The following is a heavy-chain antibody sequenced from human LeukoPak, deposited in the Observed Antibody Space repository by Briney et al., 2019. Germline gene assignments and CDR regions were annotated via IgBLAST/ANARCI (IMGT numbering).Heavy chain of an antibody. CDR1: GHTLHLYA. J-gene: IGHJ4*02. D-gene: IGHD4-17*01. Sequence: GGTVSLPRAACGHTLHLYALLGATQAPGRGWEGVIAISGSGGSTYYADSVKGRFTISRENSKNTLYLQMNSLRAEDTAVYYCGKFNGDYLEYYFDYWGQGTLVTVSS. V-gene: IGHV3-23*01. CDR3: GKFNGDYLEYYFDY. CDR2: ISGSGGST.